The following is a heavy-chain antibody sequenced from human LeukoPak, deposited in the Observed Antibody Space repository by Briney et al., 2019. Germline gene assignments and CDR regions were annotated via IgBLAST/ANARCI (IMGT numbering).Heavy chain of an antibody. CDR1: GFTFNTYA. J-gene: IGHJ3*02. V-gene: IGHV3-23*01. Sequence: GGSLRLSCAASGFTFNTYAMSWVRQAPGKGLEWVSTISSSGGTTYYAGSVKGQFTISRDNSKKTLYLQMNSLRAEDTAVYYCAKGRSDSYYDAFDIWGQGTMVTVSS. D-gene: IGHD1-26*01. CDR3: AKGRSDSYYDAFDI. CDR2: ISSSGGTT.